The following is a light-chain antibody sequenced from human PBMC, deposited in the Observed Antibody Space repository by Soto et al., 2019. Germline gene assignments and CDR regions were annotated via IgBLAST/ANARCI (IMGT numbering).Light chain of an antibody. V-gene: IGLV1-40*01. CDR3: QSFDSSLSALV. CDR2: GYN. Sequence: QAVVTQPPSVSGAPGQRVTISCTGSSSNIGAGLHVHWYQQLPGTAPKLLISGYNNRPSGVPDRFSGSKSGTSASLAITGLQAEDEADYYCQSFDSSLSALVFGTGTKVTVL. CDR1: SSNIGAGLH. J-gene: IGLJ1*01.